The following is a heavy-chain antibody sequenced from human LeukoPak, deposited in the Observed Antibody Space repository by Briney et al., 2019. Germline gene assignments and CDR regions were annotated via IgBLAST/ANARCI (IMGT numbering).Heavy chain of an antibody. CDR1: GGSISSSNW. CDR3: AREKDWYFDL. J-gene: IGHJ2*01. V-gene: IGHV4-4*02. Sequence: SETLSLTCAVSGGSISSSNWWSWVRPPPGKGLEWIGEIYHSGSTNYNPSLKSRVTISVDTFKNQFSLKLSSVTAADTAVYYCAREKDWYFDLWGRGTLVTVSS. CDR2: IYHSGST.